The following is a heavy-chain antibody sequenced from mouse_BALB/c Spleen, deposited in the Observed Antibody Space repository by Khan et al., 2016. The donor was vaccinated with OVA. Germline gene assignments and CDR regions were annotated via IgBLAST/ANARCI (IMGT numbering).Heavy chain of an antibody. D-gene: IGHD2-3*01. CDR2: ISTYSGNT. CDR3: ARPAYDGYYDY. Sequence: QVRLQQSGPELVRPGVSVKISCKGSGYTFTDYAMYWVKQSHAKSLEWIGLISTYSGNTNYNQKLKGKATMTVDKSSSTAYMELARLTSEDSAISYCARPAYDGYYDYWGQGTTLTVSS. V-gene: IGHV1S137*01. CDR1: GYTFTDYA. J-gene: IGHJ2*01.